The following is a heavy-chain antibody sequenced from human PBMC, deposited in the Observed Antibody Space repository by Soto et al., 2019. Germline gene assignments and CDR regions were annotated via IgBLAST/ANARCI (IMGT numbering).Heavy chain of an antibody. CDR1: GFTVSNNY. Sequence: EVQLVESGGGLVQPGGSLRLSCAASGFTVSNNYMRWVRQAPGKGLEWVSLIYSGGARYYADSVKGRFTISRDNSKNTLYLQMNRLRAEDTALYYCARDGTYNWVGGQGILVTVSS. V-gene: IGHV3-66*01. CDR2: IYSGGAR. J-gene: IGHJ4*02. CDR3: ARDGTYNWV. D-gene: IGHD1-1*01.